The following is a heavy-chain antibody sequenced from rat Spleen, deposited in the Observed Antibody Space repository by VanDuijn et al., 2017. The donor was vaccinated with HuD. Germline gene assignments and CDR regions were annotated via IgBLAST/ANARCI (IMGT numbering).Heavy chain of an antibody. Sequence: EVQLVESGGGLVQPGRSLKLSCAASGFTFRNYGMTGVRQTPTTGLEWITSITTGGDNTYYRDSVKDRFTIARENARSTQYLQMDRLRSEYTATYYCARHSGTARGVMDAWGQGTSVTVSS. V-gene: IGHV5S14*01. CDR2: ITTGGDNT. CDR3: ARHSGTARGVMDA. J-gene: IGHJ4*01. CDR1: GFTFRNYG. D-gene: IGHD5-1*01.